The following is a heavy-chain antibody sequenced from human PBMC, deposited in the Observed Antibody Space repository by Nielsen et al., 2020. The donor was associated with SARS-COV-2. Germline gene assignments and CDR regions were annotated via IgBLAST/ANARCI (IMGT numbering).Heavy chain of an antibody. CDR3: ARAGYSSSWYGGSFYYYMDV. J-gene: IGHJ6*03. Sequence: SETLSLTCTVSGGSISSGGYYWSWIRQHPGKGLEWIGYIYYSGGTNYNPSLKSRVTISVDTSKNQFSLKLSSVTAADTAVYYCARAGYSSSWYGGSFYYYMDVWGKGTTVTVSS. CDR2: IYYSGGT. D-gene: IGHD6-13*01. CDR1: GGSISSGGYY. V-gene: IGHV4-61*08.